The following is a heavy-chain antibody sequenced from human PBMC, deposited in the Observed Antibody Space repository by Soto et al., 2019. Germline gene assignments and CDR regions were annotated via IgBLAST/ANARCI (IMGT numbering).Heavy chain of an antibody. CDR2: ISRYDGRT. J-gene: IGHJ6*02. Sequence: QVHLVQSGAEVKKPGASVKVSCKTSGYTFTRYGISWVRQAPGQGLEWMGWISRYDGRTNFAQKVQDRVTMTTDTSTSTVYMELRSLSSADTAVYYCAREGNVPYYYYGMDVWGQGTTVTVSS. V-gene: IGHV1-18*01. D-gene: IGHD3-16*01. CDR3: AREGNVPYYYYGMDV. CDR1: GYTFTRYG.